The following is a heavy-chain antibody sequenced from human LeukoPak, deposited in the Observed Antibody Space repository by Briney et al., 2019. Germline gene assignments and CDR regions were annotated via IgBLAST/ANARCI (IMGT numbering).Heavy chain of an antibody. CDR3: ARTLGYCSGGSCFSDYYYYYYMDV. Sequence: SETLSLTCTVSGGSISSYYWSWIRQPAGKGLEWIGRIYTSGSTNYNPSLKSRVTISVDTSKNQFSLKLSSVTAADTAVYYCARTLGYCSGGSCFSDYYYYYYMDVWGKGTTVTVSS. J-gene: IGHJ6*03. CDR2: IYTSGST. CDR1: GGSISSYY. V-gene: IGHV4-4*07. D-gene: IGHD2-15*01.